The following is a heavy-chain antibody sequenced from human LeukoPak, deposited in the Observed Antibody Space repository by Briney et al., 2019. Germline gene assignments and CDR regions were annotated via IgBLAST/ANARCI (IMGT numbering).Heavy chain of an antibody. Sequence: GGSLRLSCAASGLTFNSHAMNWVRQAQGKGLEWVSAISGSDGSTYYADSVKGRFTISRDNSKNTLYLQMNSLRAEDTAVYHCAKAKGYSSSSSDHWGQGTLVTVSS. J-gene: IGHJ5*02. CDR2: ISGSDGST. CDR3: AKAKGYSSSSSDH. D-gene: IGHD6-6*01. CDR1: GLTFNSHA. V-gene: IGHV3-23*01.